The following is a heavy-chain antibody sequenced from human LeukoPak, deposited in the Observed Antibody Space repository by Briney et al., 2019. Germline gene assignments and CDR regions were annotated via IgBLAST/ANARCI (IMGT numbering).Heavy chain of an antibody. D-gene: IGHD3-10*01. Sequence: GSLRLSCSASGFTFSSYWMHWVRQAPGKGLVWVSRINSDGSSTSYADSVKGRFTISRDNAKNTLYLQMNSLRAEDTAVYYCTTGIGNYYYYWGQGTLVTVAS. CDR3: TTGIGNYYYY. CDR2: INSDGSST. CDR1: GFTFSSYW. J-gene: IGHJ4*02. V-gene: IGHV3-74*01.